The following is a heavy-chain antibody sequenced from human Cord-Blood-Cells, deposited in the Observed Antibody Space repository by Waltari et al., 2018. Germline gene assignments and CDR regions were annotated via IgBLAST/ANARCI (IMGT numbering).Heavy chain of an antibody. V-gene: IGHV1-8*01. J-gene: IGHJ4*02. D-gene: IGHD2-2*01. CDR2: MNPNSGNT. CDR1: GYTFTSYD. CDR3: ARTVVTSDMYYFDY. Sequence: QVQLVQSGAEVKKPGASVKVSCKASGYTFTSYDINWVRQATGQGLEWMGCMNPNSGNTGYAQKFQGRVTMTRNTSISTADMELSSLRSEDTAVYYCARTVVTSDMYYFDYWGQGTLVTVSS.